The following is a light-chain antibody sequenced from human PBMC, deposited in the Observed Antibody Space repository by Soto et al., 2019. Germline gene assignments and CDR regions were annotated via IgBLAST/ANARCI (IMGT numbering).Light chain of an antibody. J-gene: IGKJ1*01. CDR3: QQYNNWPWT. CDR2: GAS. V-gene: IGKV3-15*01. Sequence: EIVMTQSPATLSVSPGERPTLSCRASQSVSSNLAWYQQKPGQXPRXXIYGASTRATGIPARFSGSGSGTELTITISSLQSEDFEVYYCQQYNNWPWTFGQGTKVDIK. CDR1: QSVSSN.